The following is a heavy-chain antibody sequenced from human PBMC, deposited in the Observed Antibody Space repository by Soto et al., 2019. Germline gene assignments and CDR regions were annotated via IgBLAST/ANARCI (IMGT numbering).Heavy chain of an antibody. CDR1: GFTFSSYA. D-gene: IGHD2-15*01. CDR3: ARAPYCSGGSCYQDWFDP. V-gene: IGHV3-30-3*01. CDR2: ISYDGSNK. J-gene: IGHJ5*02. Sequence: QVQLVESGGGVVQPGRSLRLSCAASGFTFSSYAMHWVRQAPGKGLEWVAVISYDGSNKYYADSVKGRFTISRDNSKNTLYLQMNSLRAEDTAVYYCARAPYCSGGSCYQDWFDPWGQGTLVTVSS.